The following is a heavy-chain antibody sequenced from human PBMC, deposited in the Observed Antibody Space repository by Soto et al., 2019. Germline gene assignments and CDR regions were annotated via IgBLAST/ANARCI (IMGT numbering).Heavy chain of an antibody. CDR2: INSDGSST. V-gene: IGHV3-74*01. Sequence: EVQLVESGGGLVQPGGSLRLSCAASGFTFSSYWMHWVRQAPGKGLVWVSRINSDGSSTSYADSVKGRFTISRDNAXNXPYLQMNSLRAEDTAVYYCARDIRYFDWFPTYGMDVWGQGTTVTVSS. J-gene: IGHJ6*02. D-gene: IGHD3-9*01. CDR3: ARDIRYFDWFPTYGMDV. CDR1: GFTFSSYW.